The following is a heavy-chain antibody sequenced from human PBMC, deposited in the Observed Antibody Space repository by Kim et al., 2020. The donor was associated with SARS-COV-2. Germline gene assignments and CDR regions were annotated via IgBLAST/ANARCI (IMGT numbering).Heavy chain of an antibody. V-gene: IGHV3-30*04. Sequence: GGSLRLSCAASGFTFSDFAIQWVRKAPGKGLEWVAVISDDANNKYDAESVKVRFTISRDNSNNKLYLQMNSLRAEDTAVYYCSRGGYSSSLSIGEAFDFWGQGTMVTVSS. CDR2: ISDDANNK. J-gene: IGHJ3*01. D-gene: IGHD6-13*01. CDR3: SRGGYSSSLSIGEAFDF. CDR1: GFTFSDFA.